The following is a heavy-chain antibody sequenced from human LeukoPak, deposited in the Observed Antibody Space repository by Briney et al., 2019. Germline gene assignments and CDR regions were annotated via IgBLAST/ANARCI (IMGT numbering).Heavy chain of an antibody. CDR1: GGTFSSCSYY. J-gene: IGHJ6*03. Sequence: SETLSLTCTVSGGTFSSCSYYWVWIPPPPGKGREWIGSIYYSGSTYYTPCLKSRVTISVDTSKNQFSLKMSSVTAADTAVYYCESADPYYYYYMDVWGKGTTVTVSS. CDR3: ESADPYYYYYMDV. V-gene: IGHV4-39*01. CDR2: IYYSGST. D-gene: IGHD2-2*01.